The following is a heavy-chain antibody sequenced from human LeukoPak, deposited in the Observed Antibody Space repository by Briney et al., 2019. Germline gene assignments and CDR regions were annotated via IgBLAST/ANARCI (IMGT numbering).Heavy chain of an antibody. D-gene: IGHD6-13*01. CDR3: ARESVKSAAEVYFDY. CDR1: GFTFSNYG. CDR2: IWYDGSNK. Sequence: GGSLRLSCAASGFTFSNYGMHWVRQAPGKGLEWVAVIWYDGSNKYYADSVKGRFTISRDNSKNTLYLQMNSLRAEDTAVYYCARESVKSAAEVYFDYWGQGTLVTVSS. V-gene: IGHV3-33*01. J-gene: IGHJ4*02.